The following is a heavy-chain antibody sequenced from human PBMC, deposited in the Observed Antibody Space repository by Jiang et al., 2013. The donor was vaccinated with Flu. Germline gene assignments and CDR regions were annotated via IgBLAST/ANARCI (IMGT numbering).Heavy chain of an antibody. D-gene: IGHD2-15*01. CDR1: GYTFTSYD. Sequence: GAEVKKPGASVKVSCKASGYTFTSYDINWVRQATGQGLEWMGWMNPNSGNTGYAQKFQGRVTMTRNTSISTAYMELSSLRSEDTAVYYCARDYCSGGSCYLHYFDYWGQGTLVTVSS. J-gene: IGHJ4*02. V-gene: IGHV1-8*01. CDR3: ARDYCSGGSCYLHYFDY. CDR2: MNPNSGNT.